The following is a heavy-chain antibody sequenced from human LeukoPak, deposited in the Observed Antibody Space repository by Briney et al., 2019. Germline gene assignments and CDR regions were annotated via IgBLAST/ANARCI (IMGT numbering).Heavy chain of an antibody. Sequence: SETLSLTCAVYGGSFSGYYWSWIRQPPGKGLEWIGEINHSGSTNYNPSLKSRVTISVDTSKNQFSLELSSVTAADTAVYYCARLSYGDYAGYWGQGTLLTASS. CDR3: ARLSYGDYAGY. CDR2: INHSGST. J-gene: IGHJ4*02. D-gene: IGHD4-17*01. V-gene: IGHV4-34*01. CDR1: GGSFSGYY.